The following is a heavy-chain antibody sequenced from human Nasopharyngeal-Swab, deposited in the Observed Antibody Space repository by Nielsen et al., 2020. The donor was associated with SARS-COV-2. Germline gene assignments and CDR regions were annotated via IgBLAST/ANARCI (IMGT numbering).Heavy chain of an antibody. Sequence: LSLTYTVSGGSISSGGYYWSWIRQHPGKGLEWIGYIYYSGSTYYNPSLKSRVTISVDTSKNQFSLKLSSVTAADTAVYYCARGGNSNRRRWFDPWGQGTLVTVSS. CDR1: GGSISSGGYY. V-gene: IGHV4-31*03. J-gene: IGHJ5*02. CDR2: IYYSGST. CDR3: ARGGNSNRRRWFDP. D-gene: IGHD6-13*01.